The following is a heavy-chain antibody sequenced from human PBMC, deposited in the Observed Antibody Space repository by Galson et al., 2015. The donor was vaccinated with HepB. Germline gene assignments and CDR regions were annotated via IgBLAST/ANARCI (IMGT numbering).Heavy chain of an antibody. CDR2: INPSGGRT. CDR1: GSTFTSHY. V-gene: IGHV1-46*01. CDR3: ARGRDLRFHSFAC. Sequence: SVTVSCKASGSTFTSHYIHWVRQAPGQGLEWMGIINPSGGRTSYAHKFQDRVTMIRDTSTSTVYMELSSLRSEDTAVYYCARGRDLRFHSFACGGQGPLATAS. J-gene: IGHJ4*02. D-gene: IGHD3-16*01.